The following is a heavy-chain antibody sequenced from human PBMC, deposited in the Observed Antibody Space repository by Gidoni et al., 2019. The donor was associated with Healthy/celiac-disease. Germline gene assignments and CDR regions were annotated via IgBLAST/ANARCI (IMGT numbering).Heavy chain of an antibody. J-gene: IGHJ3*02. V-gene: IGHV4-59*08. CDR2: LYYSGST. CDR1: GGSVSRSY. CDR3: ARVELRAFDI. D-gene: IGHD1-1*01. Sequence: QVPHQESGPGLAKPSETLSLTCTAAGGSVSRSYWSWIRQPPGKGLEWIGYLYYSGSTNYNPSLKSRVPISVDTSKNQFSLKLSSVTAADTAVYYCARVELRAFDIWGQGTLVTVSS.